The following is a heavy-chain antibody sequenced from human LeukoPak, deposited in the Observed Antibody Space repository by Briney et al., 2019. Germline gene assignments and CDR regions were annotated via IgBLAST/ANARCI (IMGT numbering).Heavy chain of an antibody. J-gene: IGHJ4*02. V-gene: IGHV1-2*06. CDR1: GYTFTGYY. D-gene: IGHD3-22*01. Sequence: ASVKVSCKASGYTFTGYYMHWVRQAPGQGLEWIGRIYPYSGGTNYAQKCQGRVTMTRDTSISTAYMELSRLRSDDTAVYYCARVFYDSSGPFDYWGQGTLVTVSS. CDR2: IYPYSGGT. CDR3: ARVFYDSSGPFDY.